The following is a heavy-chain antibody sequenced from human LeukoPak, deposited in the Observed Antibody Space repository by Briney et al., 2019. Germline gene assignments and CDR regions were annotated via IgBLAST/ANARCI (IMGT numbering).Heavy chain of an antibody. J-gene: IGHJ4*02. CDR1: GFTFNSYW. CDR3: ARDFGTTGYDLYDY. Sequence: GGSLRLSCAASGFTFNSYWMSWVRQAPGKGMEWVANINQGGSEKHYVDSVRGRFTISRDNAKNSLYLQMNSLRDEDTSTYYCARDFGTTGYDLYDYWGQGTLVTVSS. D-gene: IGHD3-9*01. CDR2: INQGGSEK. V-gene: IGHV3-7*01.